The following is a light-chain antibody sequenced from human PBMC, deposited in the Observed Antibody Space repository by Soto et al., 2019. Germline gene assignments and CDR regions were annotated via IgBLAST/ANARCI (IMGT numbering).Light chain of an antibody. CDR2: WAS. V-gene: IGKV4-1*01. CDR3: QQYHTTPLT. Sequence: DIVMTQSPDSLAVSLGERATINCKSSQNILYTSNNKNYLAWCQQKPGQPPKLLIYWASTRESGVPDRFSGSGSGTDFSLTISSLQAEDAAVYYCQQYHTTPLTFGGGTKVEIK. J-gene: IGKJ4*01. CDR1: QNILYTSNNKNY.